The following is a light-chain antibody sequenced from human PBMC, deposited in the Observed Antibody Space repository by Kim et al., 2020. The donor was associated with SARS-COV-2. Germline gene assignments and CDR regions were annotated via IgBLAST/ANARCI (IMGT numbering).Light chain of an antibody. Sequence: EIMMTQSPATLSVSPGERATLSCRASQNINNKLVWYQKKPGQAPRLLIYDAFIRATGIPARFSGSGSGTEFTLTISSLQSEDFAIYYCQHTYDWRRTFGVRTKVDIK. CDR1: QNINNK. CDR3: QHTYDWRRT. V-gene: IGKV3-15*01. J-gene: IGKJ4*01. CDR2: DAF.